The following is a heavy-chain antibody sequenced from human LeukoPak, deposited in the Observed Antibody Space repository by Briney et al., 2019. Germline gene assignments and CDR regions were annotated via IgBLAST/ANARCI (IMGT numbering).Heavy chain of an antibody. CDR2: ISSSGSGGNT. CDR3: AKDRTVGASYWYFDL. V-gene: IGHV3-23*01. J-gene: IGHJ2*01. D-gene: IGHD1-26*01. CDR1: GVTLTSYA. Sequence: GGSLRLSCAASGVTLTSYAMSWARQAPGKGLEWASGISSSGSGGNTYYADSVKGRFTISRDSSENTLFLHTNTLRAEDTAIYYCAKDRTVGASYWYFDLWGRGTLVTVSS.